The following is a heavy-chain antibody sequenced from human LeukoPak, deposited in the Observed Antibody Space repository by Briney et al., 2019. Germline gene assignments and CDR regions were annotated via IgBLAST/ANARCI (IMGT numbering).Heavy chain of an antibody. CDR1: GDSISTYY. D-gene: IGHD4-11*01. J-gene: IGHJ4*02. Sequence: PSDTLSLTCSVSGDSISTYYWTWIRQPAGKGLEWIGRIYISGTPNYNPSLRGRVTMPIDTSMNQFSLKLTSVTAADTAVYYCAREKMTTITTIDYWGQGTLVTVSS. CDR3: AREKMTTITTIDY. V-gene: IGHV4-4*07. CDR2: IYISGTP.